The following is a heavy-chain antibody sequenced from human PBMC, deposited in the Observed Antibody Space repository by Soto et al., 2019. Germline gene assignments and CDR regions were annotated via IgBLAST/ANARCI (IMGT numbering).Heavy chain of an antibody. CDR2: IYYSGST. CDR1: GGSISSYY. Sequence: TSETLSLTCTVSGGSISSYYWSWIRQPPGKGLEWIGYIYYSGSTNYNPSLKSRVTISVDTSKNQFSLKLSSVTAADTAVYYCARGYSSSSYWFDPWGQGTLVTVSS. CDR3: ARGYSSSSYWFDP. J-gene: IGHJ5*02. D-gene: IGHD6-6*01. V-gene: IGHV4-59*01.